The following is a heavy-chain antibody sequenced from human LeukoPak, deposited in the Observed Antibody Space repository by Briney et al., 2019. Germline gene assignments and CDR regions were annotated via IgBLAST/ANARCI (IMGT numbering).Heavy chain of an antibody. CDR1: GYSISSGYY. D-gene: IGHD6-19*01. CDR3: STNALSEHREWLGRAYQYYIDV. CDR2: IYHSGST. J-gene: IGHJ6*03. V-gene: IGHV4-38-2*01. Sequence: SETLSLTCAVSGYSISSGYYWGWIRQPPGKGLEWIGSIYHSGSTYYNPSPKSRVTISVDTSKNQFSLKLSSVTAADMAVYYCSTNALSEHREWLGRAYQYYIDVWGKGTTVTVSS.